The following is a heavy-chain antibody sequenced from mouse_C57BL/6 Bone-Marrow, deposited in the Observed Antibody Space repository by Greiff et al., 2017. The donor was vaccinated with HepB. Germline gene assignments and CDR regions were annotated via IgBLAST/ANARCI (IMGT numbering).Heavy chain of an antibody. V-gene: IGHV5-4*01. D-gene: IGHD3-3*01. CDR1: GFTFSSYA. CDR3: ARGGQRGYAMDY. CDR2: ISDGGRYT. J-gene: IGHJ4*01. Sequence: EVQLVESGGGLVKPGGSLKLSCAASGFTFSSYAMSWVRQTPEKRLEWVATISDGGRYTYYPDNVKGRFTISRDNAKNNLYLQMSHLKSEDTAMYYCARGGQRGYAMDYWGQGTSVTVSS.